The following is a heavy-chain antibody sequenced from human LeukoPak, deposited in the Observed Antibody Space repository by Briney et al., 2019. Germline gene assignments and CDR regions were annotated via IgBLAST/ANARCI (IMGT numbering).Heavy chain of an antibody. CDR1: GGSISSYY. D-gene: IGHD5-12*01. V-gene: IGHV4-59*12. Sequence: PSETLSLTCTVSGGSISSYYWSWIRQPPGRGLEWIGYIYYSGSTYYNPSLKSRVTISVDTSKNQFSLKLSSVTAADTAVYYCARVATIYYFDYWGQGTLVTVSS. CDR3: ARVATIYYFDY. CDR2: IYYSGST. J-gene: IGHJ4*02.